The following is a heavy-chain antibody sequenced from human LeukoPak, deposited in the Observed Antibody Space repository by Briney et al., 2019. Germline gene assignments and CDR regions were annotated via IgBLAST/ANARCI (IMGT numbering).Heavy chain of an antibody. D-gene: IGHD2-15*01. Sequence: GSLRLSCAASGFTVSSNHMSWVRQPPGKGLEWIGEINHSGSTNYNPSLKSRVTISVDTSKNQFSLKLSSVTAADTAVYYCASTGPCSGGSCYSGWFDPWGQGALVTVSS. V-gene: IGHV4-34*08. J-gene: IGHJ5*02. CDR1: GFTVSSNH. CDR3: ASTGPCSGGSCYSGWFDP. CDR2: INHSGST.